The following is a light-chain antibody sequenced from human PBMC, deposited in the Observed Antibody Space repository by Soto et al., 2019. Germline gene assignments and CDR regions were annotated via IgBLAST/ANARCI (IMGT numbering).Light chain of an antibody. CDR3: QQYNSYSPRT. CDR2: DAS. V-gene: IGKV1-5*01. Sequence: DIQMTQSPSTLSASVGDRVTITCRASQSVSSFLAWYQQKPGKAPKVLIYDASTLENGVPSRFSGSGSGTEFTLTISSRQPDDFATYYCQQYNSYSPRTFGQGTKVEIK. CDR1: QSVSSF. J-gene: IGKJ1*01.